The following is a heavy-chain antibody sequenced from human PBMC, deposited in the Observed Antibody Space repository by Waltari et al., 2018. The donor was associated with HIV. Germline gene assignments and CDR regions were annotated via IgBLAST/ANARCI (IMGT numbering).Heavy chain of an antibody. CDR3: TRLRAGQLWLDY. Sequence: QVQLVESGGGLVKPGGSLRLSCAASGFTFSNSYMTWIRQAPGKGLGWISYISSSGGTIYDADSVKGRFTISRDNTKNSLYLQMNSLRVEDTAVYYCTRLRAGQLWLDYWGHGTLVIVSS. D-gene: IGHD3-10*01. CDR1: GFTFSNSY. CDR2: ISSSGGTI. V-gene: IGHV3-11*04. J-gene: IGHJ4*01.